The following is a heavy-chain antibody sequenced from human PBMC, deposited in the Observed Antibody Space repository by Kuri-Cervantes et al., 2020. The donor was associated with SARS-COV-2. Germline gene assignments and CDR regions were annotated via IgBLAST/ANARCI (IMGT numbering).Heavy chain of an antibody. CDR1: GFTFSSYA. CDR2: ISYDGSNK. CDR3: AKDEEMATIFGAFDM. Sequence: GESLKISCAASGFTFSSYAMHWVRQAPGKGLEWVAVISYDGSNKYYADSVKGRFTISRDDSKNTVYLQMNSLTAEDTAVYYCAKDEEMATIFGAFDMWGQGTMVTVSS. J-gene: IGHJ3*02. V-gene: IGHV3-30-3*01. D-gene: IGHD5-24*01.